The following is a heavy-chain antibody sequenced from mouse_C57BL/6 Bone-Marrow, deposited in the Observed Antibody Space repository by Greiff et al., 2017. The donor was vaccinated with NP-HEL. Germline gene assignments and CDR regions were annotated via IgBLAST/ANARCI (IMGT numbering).Heavy chain of an antibody. Sequence: QVQLKESGPGLVAPSQSLSITCTVSGFSLTSYAISWVRQPPGKGLEWLGVIWPGGGTNYNSALKSRLSISKDNSKSQVFLKMNSLQTDDTARDYCARNLHGSSYPDYWGQGTTLTVSS. J-gene: IGHJ2*01. CDR1: GFSLTSYA. CDR3: ARNLHGSSYPDY. V-gene: IGHV2-9-1*01. CDR2: IWPGGGT. D-gene: IGHD1-1*01.